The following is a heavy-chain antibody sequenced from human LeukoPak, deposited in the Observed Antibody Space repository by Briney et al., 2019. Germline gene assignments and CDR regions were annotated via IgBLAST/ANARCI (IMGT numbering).Heavy chain of an antibody. J-gene: IGHJ6*03. CDR2: IYYSGST. CDR1: GGSISSSSYY. Sequence: WETLSLTCAVYGGSISSSSYYWGWIRQPPGKGLEWIGTIYYSGSTYYNPSLTSRVTISVDTSKNQFSLKLSSVTAADTAVYYCARHKDYYYSYMDVWGKGTTVTISS. CDR3: ARHKDYYYSYMDV. V-gene: IGHV4-39*01.